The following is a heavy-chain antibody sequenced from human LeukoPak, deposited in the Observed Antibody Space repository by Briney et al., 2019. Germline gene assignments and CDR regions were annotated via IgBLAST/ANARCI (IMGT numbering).Heavy chain of an antibody. J-gene: IGHJ4*02. Sequence: GGSLRLSCAASGFTFNNYEMNWVRQAPGKGLEWVSYISSSSSTIYYADSVKGRFTISRDNAKNSLYLQMNSLRDEDTAVYYCATRQLGYCSSTSCSSPDYWGQGTLVTVSS. CDR1: GFTFNNYE. V-gene: IGHV3-48*02. D-gene: IGHD2-2*01. CDR2: ISSSSSTI. CDR3: ATRQLGYCSSTSCSSPDY.